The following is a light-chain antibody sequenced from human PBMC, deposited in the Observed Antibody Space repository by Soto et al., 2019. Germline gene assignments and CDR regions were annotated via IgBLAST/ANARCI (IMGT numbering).Light chain of an antibody. CDR2: RNN. CDR3: AAWDDSLSGVV. Sequence: QSALTQPPSASGTPGQRITISCSGNSSNIGSNFIYWYQQLPGTAPKLLIYRNNERPSGVPDRFSGSKSGTSASLAISGLRSEDEADYHCAAWDDSLSGVVFGGGTKLTVL. V-gene: IGLV1-47*01. J-gene: IGLJ2*01. CDR1: SSNIGSNF.